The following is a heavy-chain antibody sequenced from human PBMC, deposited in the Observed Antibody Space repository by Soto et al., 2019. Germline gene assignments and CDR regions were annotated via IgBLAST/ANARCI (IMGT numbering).Heavy chain of an antibody. CDR3: ERSNYADGYYYGMEV. CDR1: GGSIGSGAYY. CDR2: IHHSGPT. V-gene: IGHV4-31*01. Sequence: QVQLQESGPGLVKPSQTLSLTCSVSGGSIGSGAYYWSWIRQFPGKGLEWIGYIHHSGPTIYNAALKSTVAMSLDSSKAQYSLKLSCVTAADTDLYCCERSNYADGYYYGMEVWGQGTTVSVS. J-gene: IGHJ6*02. D-gene: IGHD4-4*01.